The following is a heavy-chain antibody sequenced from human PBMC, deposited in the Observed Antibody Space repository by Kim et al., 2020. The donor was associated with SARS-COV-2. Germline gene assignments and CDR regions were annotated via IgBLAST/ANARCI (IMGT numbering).Heavy chain of an antibody. J-gene: IGHJ4*02. V-gene: IGHV3-21*01. CDR3: ARDRGSSSWTDYYFDY. CDR1: GFTFSSYS. CDR2: ISSSSSYI. Sequence: GGSLRLSCAASGFTFSSYSMNWVRQAPGKGLEWVSSISSSSSYIYYADSVKGRFTISRDNAKNSLYLQMNSLRAEDTAVYYCARDRGSSSWTDYYFDYWGQGTLVTVSS. D-gene: IGHD6-13*01.